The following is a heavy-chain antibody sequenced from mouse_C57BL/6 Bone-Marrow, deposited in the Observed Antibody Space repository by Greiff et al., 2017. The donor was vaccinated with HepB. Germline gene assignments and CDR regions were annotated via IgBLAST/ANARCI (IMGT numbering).Heavy chain of an antibody. V-gene: IGHV14-4*01. Sequence: EVQLQQSGAELVRPGASVKLSCTASGFNIKDDYMHWVKQSPEQGLEWIGWIDPENGDTEYASKFQGKATITADTSSNTAYLQLSSLTSEDTAVYYCTTDYYGSSYGYWGQGTTLTVSS. CDR3: TTDYYGSSYGY. J-gene: IGHJ2*01. CDR2: IDPENGDT. CDR1: GFNIKDDY. D-gene: IGHD1-1*01.